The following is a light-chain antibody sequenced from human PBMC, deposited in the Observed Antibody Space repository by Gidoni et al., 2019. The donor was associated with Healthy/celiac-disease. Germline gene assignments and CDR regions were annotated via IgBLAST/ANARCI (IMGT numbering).Light chain of an antibody. CDR3: QQSYSTPRT. Sequence: DIQMTQSPSYLSASVGDRVTITCRASQSISSYLNWYQQKPGKAPKLLICAASSLQRGVPSRFSGSGSGTDFTLTISSLQPEDFATYYCQQSYSTPRTFGQGTKVEIK. V-gene: IGKV1-39*01. CDR1: QSISSY. CDR2: AAS. J-gene: IGKJ1*01.